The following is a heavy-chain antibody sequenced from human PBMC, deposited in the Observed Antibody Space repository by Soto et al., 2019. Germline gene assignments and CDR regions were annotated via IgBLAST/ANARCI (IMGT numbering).Heavy chain of an antibody. CDR3: ARGLILWFGELSRRGGYYYYMDV. Sequence: QVQLQQWGAGLLKPSETLSLTCAVYGGSFSGYQWTWIRQTPGKGLEWIGEINDSGNINYNPSLKSRVPILVDTGKKQISLKLSSVTAADTAVYYCARGLILWFGELSRRGGYYYYMDVWGKGTTVTVSS. D-gene: IGHD3-10*01. CDR2: INDSGNI. V-gene: IGHV4-34*01. CDR1: GGSFSGYQ. J-gene: IGHJ6*03.